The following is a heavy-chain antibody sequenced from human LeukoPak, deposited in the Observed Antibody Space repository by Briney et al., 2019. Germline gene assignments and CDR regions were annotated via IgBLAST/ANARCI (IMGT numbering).Heavy chain of an antibody. D-gene: IGHD3-22*01. V-gene: IGHV3-64D*06. Sequence: PGGSLRLSCAASGLAFSTYSMSWVRQAPGKGLEYVSAISSNGGSTHYADSVKGRFTISRDNSKNTLYLQMSSLRAEDTAVYYCVNRVGERGYYRNWGQGTLVTVSS. J-gene: IGHJ4*02. CDR3: VNRVGERGYYRN. CDR2: ISSNGGST. CDR1: GLAFSTYS.